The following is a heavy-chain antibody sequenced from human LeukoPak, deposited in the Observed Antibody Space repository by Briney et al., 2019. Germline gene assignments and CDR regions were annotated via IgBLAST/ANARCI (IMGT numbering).Heavy chain of an antibody. CDR3: ARARILVDTAMGNYYYYGMDV. V-gene: IGHV3-48*03. J-gene: IGHJ6*02. CDR2: ISSSGSTI. Sequence: HPGGSLRLSCAASGFTFSSYEMNWVRQAPGKGLEWVSYISSSGSTIYYADSVKGRFTISRDNAKNSLYLQMNSLRAEDTAVYYCARARILVDTAMGNYYYYGMDVWGQGTTVTVSS. CDR1: GFTFSSYE. D-gene: IGHD5-18*01.